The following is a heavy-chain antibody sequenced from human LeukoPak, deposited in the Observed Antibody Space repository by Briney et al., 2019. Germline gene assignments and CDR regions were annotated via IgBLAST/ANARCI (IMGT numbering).Heavy chain of an antibody. CDR3: VKEIRRNYFYGMDV. V-gene: IGHV3-30*02. Sequence: PGGSLRLSCAASGFSFSISDMHWVRQAPGKGLEWVAFIRYDGSNKYYEDSVKGRLTISRDNAKNTLFLRMYSLRPEDTAVYYCVKEIRRNYFYGMDVWGQGTSVTVSS. CDR1: GFSFSISD. CDR2: IRYDGSNK. J-gene: IGHJ6*02.